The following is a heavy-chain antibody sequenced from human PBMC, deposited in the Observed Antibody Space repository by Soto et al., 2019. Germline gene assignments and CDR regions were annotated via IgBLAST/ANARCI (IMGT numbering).Heavy chain of an antibody. CDR2: INHSGST. CDR3: ARAEEYSSSSLDY. D-gene: IGHD6-6*01. CDR1: GGSFSGYY. V-gene: IGHV4-34*01. Sequence: SETLSLTCAVEGGSFSGYYWSWIRQPPGKGLEWIGEINHSGSTNYNPSLKSRVTISVDTSKNQFSLKLSSVTAADTAVYYCARAEEYSSSSLDYWGQGTLVTVSS. J-gene: IGHJ4*02.